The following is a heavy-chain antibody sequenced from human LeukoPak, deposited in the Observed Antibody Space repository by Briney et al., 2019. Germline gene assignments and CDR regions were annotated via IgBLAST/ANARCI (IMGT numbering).Heavy chain of an antibody. CDR2: IVVGSGDT. CDR3: GADSMPRGVFSYAFDI. Sequence: SVKVSCKASGFTFTSSAVQWVRQARGQRLEWIGWIVVGSGDTNSAQKFQERVTITRDMSTRTAYMELSSLRSEDTAVYYCGADSMPRGVFSYAFDIWGQGTVVTVSS. CDR1: GFTFTSSA. D-gene: IGHD3-10*01. J-gene: IGHJ3*02. V-gene: IGHV1-58*01.